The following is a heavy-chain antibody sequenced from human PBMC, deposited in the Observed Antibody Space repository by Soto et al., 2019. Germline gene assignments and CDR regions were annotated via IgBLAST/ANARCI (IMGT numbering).Heavy chain of an antibody. CDR3: AKDRMPIWVSYFDY. CDR2: ISGSGGST. V-gene: IGHV3-23*01. J-gene: IGHJ4*02. D-gene: IGHD2-2*01. Sequence: EVQLLECGGGLVQPGGSLRLSCAASGFTFSSYAMSWVRQAPGKGLEWVSAISGSGGSTYYADSVKGRFTISRDNSKNTLYLQMNTLRAEVTAVYYCAKDRMPIWVSYFDYWGQGTLVTVSS. CDR1: GFTFSSYA.